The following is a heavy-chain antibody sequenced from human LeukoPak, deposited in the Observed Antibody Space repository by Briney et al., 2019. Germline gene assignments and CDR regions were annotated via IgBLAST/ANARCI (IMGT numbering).Heavy chain of an antibody. CDR3: ARRLRPGYCSGGSCTYYFDY. J-gene: IGHJ4*02. Sequence: SETLSLTCTVSGGSISSSSYYWGWIRQPPGKGLEWIGSIYYSGSTYYNPSLKSRVTISVDTSKNQFSLKLSSVTAADTAVYYCARRLRPGYCSGGSCTYYFDYWGQGTLVTVSP. CDR1: GGSISSSSYY. V-gene: IGHV4-39*01. CDR2: IYYSGST. D-gene: IGHD2-15*01.